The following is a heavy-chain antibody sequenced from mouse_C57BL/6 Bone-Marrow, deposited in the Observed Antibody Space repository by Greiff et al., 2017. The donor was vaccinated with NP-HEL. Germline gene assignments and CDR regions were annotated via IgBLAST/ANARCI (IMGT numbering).Heavy chain of an antibody. J-gene: IGHJ2*01. V-gene: IGHV5-17*01. CDR3: ARYDYDYDDFDY. CDR2: ISSGSSTI. Sequence: EVKLVESGGGLVKPGGSLKLSCAASGFTFSDYGMHWVRQAPEKGLEWVAYISSGSSTIYYADTVKGRFTISRDNAKNTLFLQMTSLRSEDTAMYYCARYDYDYDDFDYWGQGTTLTVSS. CDR1: GFTFSDYG. D-gene: IGHD2-4*01.